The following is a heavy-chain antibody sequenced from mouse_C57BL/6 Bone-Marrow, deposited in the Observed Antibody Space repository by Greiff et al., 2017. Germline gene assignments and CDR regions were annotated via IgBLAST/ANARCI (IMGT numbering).Heavy chain of an antibody. CDR1: GFTFSSYT. Sequence: EVNLVESGGGLVKPGGSLKLSCAASGFTFSSYTMSWVRQTPEKRLEWVATISGGGGNTYYPDSVKGRFTISRDNAKNTLYLQMSRLRSEDTALYYCARHPPITTVVADYWGQGTTLTVSS. CDR3: ARHPPITTVVADY. D-gene: IGHD1-1*01. J-gene: IGHJ2*01. V-gene: IGHV5-9*01. CDR2: ISGGGGNT.